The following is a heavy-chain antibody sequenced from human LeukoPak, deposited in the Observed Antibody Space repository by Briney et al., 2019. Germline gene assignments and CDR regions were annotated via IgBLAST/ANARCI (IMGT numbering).Heavy chain of an antibody. CDR1: GCTFSTNG. CDR3: AKESLLWFGEQYGMDV. CDR2: ISYDGSTK. J-gene: IGHJ6*02. Sequence: GRSLRLSCAASGCTFSTNGIHWVRPHPRKRREWVAAISYDGSTKCYADSVKGRFTISRDNSKDTLYMQMNSLRAEDTAVYYCAKESLLWFGEQYGMDVWGQGTTVTVSS. D-gene: IGHD3-10*01. V-gene: IGHV3-30*18.